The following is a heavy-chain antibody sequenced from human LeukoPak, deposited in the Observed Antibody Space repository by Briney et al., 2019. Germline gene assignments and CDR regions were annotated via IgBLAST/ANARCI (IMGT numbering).Heavy chain of an antibody. CDR2: ISGSGGNT. J-gene: IGHJ4*02. Sequence: GGSLRLSCVAPGFTFSNYAMSWVRQAPGKGLAWVSTISGSGGNTYYTDSVKGRFTISRDNSKNTLSLQMNSLRAEDTAVYYCARLYRYCSGGTCYTDRAYYFDYWGQGTLVTVSS. V-gene: IGHV3-23*01. CDR1: GFTFSNYA. D-gene: IGHD2-15*01. CDR3: ARLYRYCSGGTCYTDRAYYFDY.